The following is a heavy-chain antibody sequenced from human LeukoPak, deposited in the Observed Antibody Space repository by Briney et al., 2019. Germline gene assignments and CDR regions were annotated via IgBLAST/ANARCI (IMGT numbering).Heavy chain of an antibody. CDR2: ISYDGSNK. CDR3: AKGQGAFDI. CDR1: GFTFSSYG. V-gene: IGHV3-30*18. Sequence: QPGRSLRLSCAASGFTFSSYGMHWVRQAPGKGLEWVAVISYDGSNKYYADSVKGRFTISRDNSKNTLYLQMNSLRAEDTAVYYCAKGQGAFDIWGQGTMVTVSS. J-gene: IGHJ3*02.